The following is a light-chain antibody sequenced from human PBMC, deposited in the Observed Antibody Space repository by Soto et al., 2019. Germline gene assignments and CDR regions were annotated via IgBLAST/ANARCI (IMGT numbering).Light chain of an antibody. J-gene: IGKJ1*01. V-gene: IGKV3-15*01. CDR1: ESVAGH. CDR3: QQYDSWPRT. CDR2: GAS. Sequence: EILMTQSPATLSVSPGERATLSCRASESVAGHLAWYQQKPGQAPRLLIHGASIRATGFPVRFSGSGSGTEFTLTISSLQSEDFAVYYCQQYDSWPRTFGQGTKVEIK.